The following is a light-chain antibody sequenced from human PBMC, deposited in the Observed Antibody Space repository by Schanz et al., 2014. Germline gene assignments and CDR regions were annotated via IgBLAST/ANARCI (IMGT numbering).Light chain of an antibody. CDR3: SSYTSDSTV. CDR2: GGS. Sequence: QSVLTQPPSASGSPGQSVTISCTGTSSDVGGYNYVSWYQQHPGKAPKRMIFGGSQRPSGVSNRFSGSKSGNTASLTISGLQAEDEADYYCSSYTSDSTVFAGGTKVTVL. J-gene: IGLJ2*01. CDR1: SSDVGGYNY. V-gene: IGLV2-14*01.